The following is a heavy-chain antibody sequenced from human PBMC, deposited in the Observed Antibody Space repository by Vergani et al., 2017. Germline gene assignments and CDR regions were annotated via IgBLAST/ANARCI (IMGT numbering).Heavy chain of an antibody. D-gene: IGHD1-1*01. V-gene: IGHV3-23*04. Sequence: EVQLVESGGGLVQPGGSLRLSCAASGFTVSSNYMSWVRQAPGKGLEWVSVISGSGGSTYYADSVKGRFTISRDNSKNTLYLQMNSLRAEDTAVYYCAKYWNDGEGAFDIWGQGTMVTVSS. J-gene: IGHJ3*02. CDR3: AKYWNDGEGAFDI. CDR1: GFTVSSNY. CDR2: ISGSGGST.